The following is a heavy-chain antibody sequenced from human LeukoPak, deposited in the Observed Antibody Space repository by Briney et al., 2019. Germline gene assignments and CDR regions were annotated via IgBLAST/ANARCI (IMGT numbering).Heavy chain of an antibody. CDR2: FDPEDGEI. Sequence: ASVKVSCKVSGYTFSELAMHWVRQGPGTGLGWMEGFDPEDGEIIYAQKFQGRVTMTEDASTDTAYMELSSLRSEDTAVYYCATKSYLEYFYYGMDVWGQGTTVTVSS. D-gene: IGHD1-26*01. CDR1: GYTFSELA. CDR3: ATKSYLEYFYYGMDV. J-gene: IGHJ6*02. V-gene: IGHV1-24*01.